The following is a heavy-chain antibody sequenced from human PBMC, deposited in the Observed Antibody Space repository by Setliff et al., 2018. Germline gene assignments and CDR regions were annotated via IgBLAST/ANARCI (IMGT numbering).Heavy chain of an antibody. Sequence: SETLSLTCAVYGESFSGHYWSWIRQPPGKGLEWIGEINHSGSTXXNXXLKSRVTISVXXXKNQFSLKLSSVAAADTAVYYCARGFDVCGGGACYTDGPYYFDYW. J-gene: IGHJ4*01. CDR2: INHSGST. CDR3: ARGFDVCGGGACYTDGPYYFDY. V-gene: IGHV4-34*01. CDR1: GESFSGHY. D-gene: IGHD2-21*02.